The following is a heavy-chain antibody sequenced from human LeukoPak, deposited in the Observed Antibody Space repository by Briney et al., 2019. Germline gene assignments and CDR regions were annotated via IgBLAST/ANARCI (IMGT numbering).Heavy chain of an antibody. CDR2: INPNSGGT. CDR3: ARDQPDQVDDSSGYHGEIFDY. V-gene: IGHV1-2*06. Sequence: GASVKVSCKASGYTFTGYYMHWVRQAPGQGLEWMGRINPNSGGTNYAQKFQGRVTMTRDTSISTAYMESSRLRSDDTAVYYCARDQPDQVDDSSGYHGEIFDYWGQGTLVTVSS. D-gene: IGHD3-22*01. J-gene: IGHJ4*02. CDR1: GYTFTGYY.